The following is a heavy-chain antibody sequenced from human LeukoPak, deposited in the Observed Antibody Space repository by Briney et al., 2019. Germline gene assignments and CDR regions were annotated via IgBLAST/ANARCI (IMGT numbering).Heavy chain of an antibody. Sequence: SETLSLTCTVSGYSISSGYYWGWIRQPPGKGLEWIWSIYHSGSTYYNPSLKSRVTISVDTSKNQFSLRLSSLTAADTAVYYCARDSSGFIGYMDVWGKGTTVTVSS. J-gene: IGHJ6*03. CDR3: ARDSSGFIGYMDV. CDR1: GYSISSGYY. CDR2: IYHSGST. V-gene: IGHV4-38-2*02. D-gene: IGHD3-10*01.